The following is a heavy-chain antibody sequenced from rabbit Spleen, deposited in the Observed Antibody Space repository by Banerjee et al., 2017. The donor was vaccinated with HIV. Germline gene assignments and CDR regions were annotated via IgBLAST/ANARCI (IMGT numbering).Heavy chain of an antibody. CDR2: IDTGSGDT. Sequence: QSLEESGGDLVKPGASLTLTCKASGFDFTSTFYMCWVRQAPGKGLEWIGCIDTGSGDTAYATWAKGRFTISKTSSTTVTLQMTSLTAADTATYFCARDPNYASGHYIYSFWGQGTLVTVS. D-gene: IGHD1-1*01. J-gene: IGHJ3*01. CDR3: ARDPNYASGHYIYSF. CDR1: GFDFTSTFY. V-gene: IGHV1S40*01.